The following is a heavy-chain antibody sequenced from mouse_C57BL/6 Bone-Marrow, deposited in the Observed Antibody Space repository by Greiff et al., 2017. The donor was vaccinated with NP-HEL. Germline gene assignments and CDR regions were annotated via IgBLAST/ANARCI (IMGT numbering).Heavy chain of an antibody. CDR3: AKKWGVVAWGAMDY. J-gene: IGHJ4*01. CDR1: GFSLTSYG. D-gene: IGHD1-1*01. Sequence: QVQLQQSGPGLVQPSQSLSITCTVSGFSLTSYGVHWVRQSPGKGLEWLGVIWRGGSTDYNAAFMSRLSITKDNSKSQVFFKMNSLQADDTSIYYCAKKWGVVAWGAMDYWGQGTSVTVSS. V-gene: IGHV2-5*01. CDR2: IWRGGST.